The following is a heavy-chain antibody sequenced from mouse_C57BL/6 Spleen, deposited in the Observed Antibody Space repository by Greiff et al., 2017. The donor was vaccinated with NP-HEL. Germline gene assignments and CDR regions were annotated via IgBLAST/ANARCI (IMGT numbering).Heavy chain of an antibody. CDR3: ARNRYYYGSSLPYWYFDV. D-gene: IGHD1-1*01. Sequence: VQLQQSGPELVKPGASVKISCKASGYTFTDYYMNWVKQSHGKSLEWIGDINPNNGGTSYNQKFKGKATLTVDKSSSTDYMELRSLTSEDSAVYYCARNRYYYGSSLPYWYFDVWGTGTTVTVSS. V-gene: IGHV1-26*01. CDR2: INPNNGGT. J-gene: IGHJ1*03. CDR1: GYTFTDYY.